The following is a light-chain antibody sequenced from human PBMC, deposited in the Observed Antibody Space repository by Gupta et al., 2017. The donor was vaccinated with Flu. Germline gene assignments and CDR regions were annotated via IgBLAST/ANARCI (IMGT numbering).Light chain of an antibody. J-gene: IGLJ3*02. CDR2: LNSDGSH. CDR3: QTWGSGFWV. Sequence: VKITCTLTSGHTNYAIAWHQVQPLKGPRFLMSLNSDGSHIKGGGVPDRFSGSSSGAERYLIISSLQSEDESYYYCQTWGSGFWVFGGGTKLTVL. V-gene: IGLV4-69*02. CDR1: SGHTNYA.